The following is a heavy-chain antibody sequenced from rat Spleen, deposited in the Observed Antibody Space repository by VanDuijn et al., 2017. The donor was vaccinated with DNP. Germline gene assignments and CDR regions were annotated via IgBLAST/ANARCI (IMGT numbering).Heavy chain of an antibody. CDR3: ARGPNYGSGPDFFDY. Sequence: EVKLVESGGGLVQPGRSLKLSCAASGFSFNDYWMGWVRQAPGKGLEWIGEIKKDSSTIKYSSSLKDKFTISRDNVQNTPYLQMSRLGSEDTATYYCARGPNYGSGPDFFDYWGQGVMVTVSS. D-gene: IGHD1-11*01. CDR2: IKKDSSTI. V-gene: IGHV4-2*01. J-gene: IGHJ2*01. CDR1: GFSFNDYW.